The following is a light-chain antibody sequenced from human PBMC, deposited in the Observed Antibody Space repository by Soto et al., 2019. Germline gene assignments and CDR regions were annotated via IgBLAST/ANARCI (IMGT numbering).Light chain of an antibody. V-gene: IGLV2-14*01. J-gene: IGLJ1*01. CDR2: DVS. CDR3: SSYTSSSTLD. CDR1: SSDVGGYNY. Sequence: QSALTQPASVSGSPGQSITISCTGTSSDVGGYNYVSWYQQHPGKAPKLMIYDVSNRPSGVSNRFSGSKSGNTASLTISGLKAEDEADYYCSSYTSSSTLDFGTGTKVTV.